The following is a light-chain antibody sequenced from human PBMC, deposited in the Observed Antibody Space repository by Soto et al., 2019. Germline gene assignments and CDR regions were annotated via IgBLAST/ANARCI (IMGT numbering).Light chain of an antibody. Sequence: DIQMTQSPSTLSASVGDRVTITCRASQSISSWLAWYQQKPAQAPKLLIYDASSLESGVPSRFSGSGSGTEFTLTISSLQPDDCATYYCQQYNSYPWTFGQGTKVEI. J-gene: IGKJ1*01. CDR1: QSISSW. CDR3: QQYNSYPWT. V-gene: IGKV1-5*01. CDR2: DAS.